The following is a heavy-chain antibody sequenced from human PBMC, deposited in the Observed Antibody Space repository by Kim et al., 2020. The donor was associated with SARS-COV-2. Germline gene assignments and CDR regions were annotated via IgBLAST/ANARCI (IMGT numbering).Heavy chain of an antibody. CDR3: ARVVVITPDFDY. Sequence: SETLSLTCTVSGGSISSSSYYWGWIRQPPGKGLEWIGSIYYSGSTYYNPSLKSRVTISVDTSKNQFSLKLSSVTAADTAVYSCARVVVITPDFDYWGQGTRVTVSS. D-gene: IGHD3-22*01. CDR2: IYYSGST. J-gene: IGHJ4*02. V-gene: IGHV4-39*01. CDR1: GGSISSSSYY.